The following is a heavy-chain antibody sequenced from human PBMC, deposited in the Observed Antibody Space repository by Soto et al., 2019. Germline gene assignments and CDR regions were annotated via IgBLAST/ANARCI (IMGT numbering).Heavy chain of an antibody. CDR3: ARIPRYSYPTSDPLDN. CDR1: GGTFNTYT. Sequence: QVHLVQSGSEVKKPGSSVTVSCKASGGTFNTYTFSWVRQAPGQGLEWMASILPIMGSVNYAHDFRGRLSITAEPSTTTAYMELTSLTSHDTAIYYCARIPRYSYPTSDPLDNWGQGTLVTVSS. CDR2: ILPIMGSV. J-gene: IGHJ4*02. D-gene: IGHD2-15*01. V-gene: IGHV1-69*01.